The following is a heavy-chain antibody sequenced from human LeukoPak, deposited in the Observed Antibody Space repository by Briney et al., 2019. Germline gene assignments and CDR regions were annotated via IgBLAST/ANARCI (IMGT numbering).Heavy chain of an antibody. CDR2: ISSSGSTI. J-gene: IGHJ4*02. D-gene: IGHD3-10*01. V-gene: IGHV3-48*03. CDR1: GFTFSSYE. CDR3: ARDRSYYGSDY. Sequence: GGSLRLSCAASGFTFSSYEMNWVRQAPGKGLEWVSYISSSGSTIYYADSVKGRFTISRDNAKNSLYLQMNSLRAEDTAVYYCARDRSYYGSDYWGQGTLVTVSS.